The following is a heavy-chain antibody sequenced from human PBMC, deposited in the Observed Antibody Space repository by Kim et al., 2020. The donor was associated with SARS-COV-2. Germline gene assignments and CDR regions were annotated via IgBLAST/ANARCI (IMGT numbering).Heavy chain of an antibody. CDR3: TTDVLITFGGVIDDY. J-gene: IGHJ4*02. V-gene: IGHV3-15*01. D-gene: IGHD3-16*02. Sequence: APVKGRFTISRDDSKNTLYLQMNSLKTEDTAVYYCTTDVLITFGGVIDDYWGQGTLVTVSS.